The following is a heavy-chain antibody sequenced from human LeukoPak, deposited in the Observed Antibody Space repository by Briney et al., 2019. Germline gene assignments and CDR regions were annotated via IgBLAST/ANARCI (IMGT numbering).Heavy chain of an antibody. Sequence: PSETLSLTCTVSGGSISSYYWSWIRQPPGKGLEWIGYIYYSGSTNYNPSLKSRVTISVDTSKNQFSLKLSSVTAADTAVYYCASGRWPTASGSYYYYGMDVWGQGTTVTVSS. CDR3: ASGRWPTASGSYYYYGMDV. CDR2: IYYSGST. V-gene: IGHV4-59*01. CDR1: GGSISSYY. D-gene: IGHD3-10*01. J-gene: IGHJ6*02.